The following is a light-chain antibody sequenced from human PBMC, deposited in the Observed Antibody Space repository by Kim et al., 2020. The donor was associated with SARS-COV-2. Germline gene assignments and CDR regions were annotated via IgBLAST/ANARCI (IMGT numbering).Light chain of an antibody. Sequence: ATLSLAPGERATLSCRASQSVGTYLAWYQQKPGQATRLLIYDASKRATGIPARFRGSGSGTDFTLTIGTLEPEDSAVYYCQQRGNFGQGTRLEIK. CDR1: QSVGTY. V-gene: IGKV3-11*01. J-gene: IGKJ5*01. CDR3: QQRGN. CDR2: DAS.